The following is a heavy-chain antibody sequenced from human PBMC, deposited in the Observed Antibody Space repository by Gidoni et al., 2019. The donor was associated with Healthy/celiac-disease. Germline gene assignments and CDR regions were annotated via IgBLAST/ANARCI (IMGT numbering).Heavy chain of an antibody. CDR3: AREAGYYDSSGYSFSGYFDL. D-gene: IGHD3-22*01. CDR2: ISSSSSYI. Sequence: EVQLVESGGGLVKPGGSLRLSCAASAFTFSSYSMNWVRQAPGKGLEWVSSISSSSSYIYYADSVKGRFTISRDNDKNSLYLQMNSLRAEDTAVYYCAREAGYYDSSGYSFSGYFDLWGRGTLVTVSS. CDR1: AFTFSSYS. V-gene: IGHV3-21*01. J-gene: IGHJ2*01.